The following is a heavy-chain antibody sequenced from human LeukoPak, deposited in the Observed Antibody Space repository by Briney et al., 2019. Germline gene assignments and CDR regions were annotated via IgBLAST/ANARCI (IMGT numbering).Heavy chain of an antibody. J-gene: IGHJ5*02. CDR2: INPNSGGT. V-gene: IGHV1-2*02. CDR1: GYTFTSYG. CDR3: AVNPTTKQPDNWFDP. D-gene: IGHD1-26*01. Sequence: EASVKVSCKASGYTFTSYGISWVRQAPGQGLEWMGWINPNSGGTNYAQKFQGRVTMTRDTSISTAYMELSRLRSDDTAVYYCAVNPTTKQPDNWFDPWGQGTLVTVSS.